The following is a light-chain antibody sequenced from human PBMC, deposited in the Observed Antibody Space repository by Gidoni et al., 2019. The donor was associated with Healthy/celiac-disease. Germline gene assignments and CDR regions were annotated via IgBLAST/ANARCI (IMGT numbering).Light chain of an antibody. J-gene: IGLJ2*01. CDR2: KDS. Sequence: SYELTQPPSVSVSPGQTARITCSGDALPKQYAYGYQQKPGQAPVLVIYKDSERPSGIPERFSGSSSGTTVTFTISGVQAEDEADYYCQSADSSGTSYVVFGGGTKLTVL. V-gene: IGLV3-25*03. CDR1: ALPKQY. CDR3: QSADSSGTSYVV.